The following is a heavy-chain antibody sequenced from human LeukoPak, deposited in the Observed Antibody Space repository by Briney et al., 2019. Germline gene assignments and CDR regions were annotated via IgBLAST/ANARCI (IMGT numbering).Heavy chain of an antibody. J-gene: IGHJ6*04. CDR3: ARGKTWTYCSGGSCSRYYYYGMDV. V-gene: IGHV4-34*01. D-gene: IGHD2-15*01. Sequence: SETLSLTCAVYGGSFSGYYWSWIRQPPGKGLEWIGEINHSGSTNYNPSLKSRVTISVDTSKSQFSLKLSSVTAADTAVYYCARGKTWTYCSGGSCSRYYYYGMDVWGKGTTATVSS. CDR2: INHSGST. CDR1: GGSFSGYY.